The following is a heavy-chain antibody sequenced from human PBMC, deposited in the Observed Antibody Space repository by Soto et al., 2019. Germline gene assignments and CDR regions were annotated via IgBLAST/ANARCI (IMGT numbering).Heavy chain of an antibody. D-gene: IGHD3-22*01. Sequence: GGSLRLSCAASGFTFSSYAMSWVRQAPGKGLEWVSAISGSGGSTYYADSVKGRFTISRDNSKNTLYLQMNSLRAEDTAVYYCAKDQTRNYYDSFLYYYYGMDVWGQGTTVTVSS. J-gene: IGHJ6*02. CDR3: AKDQTRNYYDSFLYYYYGMDV. CDR2: ISGSGGST. CDR1: GFTFSSYA. V-gene: IGHV3-23*01.